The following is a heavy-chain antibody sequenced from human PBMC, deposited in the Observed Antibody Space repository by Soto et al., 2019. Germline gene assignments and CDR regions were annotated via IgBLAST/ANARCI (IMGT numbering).Heavy chain of an antibody. Sequence: EVQLVESGGGLVQPGGSLRLSCAASGFTVSTKYMSWVRQAPGKVLEWVSVIYSGGSTFYADSVRGRFTISRDNSKNTVNIQMNSLRAEDTAVYYCARDPWAADYWGQGTMVNVSS. CDR2: IYSGGST. V-gene: IGHV3-66*01. CDR3: ARDPWAADY. CDR1: GFTVSTKY. J-gene: IGHJ4*02. D-gene: IGHD3-16*01.